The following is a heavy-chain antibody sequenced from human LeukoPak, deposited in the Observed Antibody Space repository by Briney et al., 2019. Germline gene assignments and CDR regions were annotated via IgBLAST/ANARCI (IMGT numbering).Heavy chain of an antibody. J-gene: IGHJ3*02. V-gene: IGHV4-59*12. CDR3: AREATSHEQLGSHDI. D-gene: IGHD6-13*01. CDR2: IYYSGST. Sequence: SETLSLTCTVSGGSISSYYWSWIRQPPGKGLEWIGYIYYSGSTYYNPSLKSRVTISVDTSKNQFSLKLSSVTAADTAVYYCAREATSHEQLGSHDIWGQGTMVTVSS. CDR1: GGSISSYY.